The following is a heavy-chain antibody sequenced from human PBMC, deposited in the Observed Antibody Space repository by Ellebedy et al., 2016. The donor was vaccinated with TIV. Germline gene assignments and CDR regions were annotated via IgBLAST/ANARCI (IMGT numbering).Heavy chain of an antibody. CDR3: SRGWFGAFES. D-gene: IGHD3-10*01. J-gene: IGHJ3*02. Sequence: PGGSLRLSCAASAFSFSSYWMSWVRQAPGKGLEWVANIQEDGSEKYYGDSVKGRFSVSRDKERNLAYMQMNSLSAEDPAVYYCSRGWFGAFESWGQGTMVTVSS. CDR1: AFSFSSYW. CDR2: IQEDGSEK. V-gene: IGHV3-7*04.